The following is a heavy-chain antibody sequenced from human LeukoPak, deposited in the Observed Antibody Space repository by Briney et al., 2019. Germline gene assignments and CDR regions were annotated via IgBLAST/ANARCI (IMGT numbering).Heavy chain of an antibody. Sequence: PSETLSLTCTVPGGSISSYYWSWIRQPPGKGLEWIGYIFYSGSTNYNPSLKSRVTISVDTSKNQFSLKLSSVTAADAAVYYCARARRDLLAFDLWGQGIMVTVSS. D-gene: IGHD1-26*01. V-gene: IGHV4-59*01. CDR2: IFYSGST. J-gene: IGHJ3*01. CDR3: ARARRDLLAFDL. CDR1: GGSISSYY.